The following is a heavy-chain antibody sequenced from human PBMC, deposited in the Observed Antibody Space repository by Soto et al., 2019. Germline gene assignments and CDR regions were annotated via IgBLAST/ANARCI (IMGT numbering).Heavy chain of an antibody. CDR3: AKDSIAAAGILEAYYYYMDV. D-gene: IGHD6-13*01. Sequence: GGSLRLSCAASGFTFSSYAMSWVRQAPGKGLEWVSAISGSGVSTYYADSVKGRFTISRDNSKNTLYLQMNSLRAEDTAVYYCAKDSIAAAGILEAYYYYMDVWGKGTTVTVSS. CDR1: GFTFSSYA. CDR2: ISGSGVST. V-gene: IGHV3-23*01. J-gene: IGHJ6*03.